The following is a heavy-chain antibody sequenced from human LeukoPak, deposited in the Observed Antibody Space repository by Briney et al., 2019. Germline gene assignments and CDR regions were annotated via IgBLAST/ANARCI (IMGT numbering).Heavy chain of an antibody. Sequence: GGSLRLSCAASGFTFSTYWMSWVRQPPGKGLEWVANIKHDGSEKYYVDSVKGRFTISRDNAKNSLYLQMNSLRAEDTAVYYCARVGTAEGTLEDYWGQGPLVTVSS. CDR3: ARVGTAEGTLEDY. CDR1: GFTFSTYW. D-gene: IGHD6-13*01. V-gene: IGHV3-7*03. J-gene: IGHJ4*02. CDR2: IKHDGSEK.